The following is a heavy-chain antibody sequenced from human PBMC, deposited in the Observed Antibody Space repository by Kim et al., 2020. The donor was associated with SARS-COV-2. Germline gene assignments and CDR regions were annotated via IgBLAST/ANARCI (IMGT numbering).Heavy chain of an antibody. J-gene: IGHJ4*02. D-gene: IGHD4-17*01. CDR1: GFTVSSNY. Sequence: GGSLRLSCAASGFTVSSNYMSWVRQAPGKGLEWVSVIYSGGSTYYADSVKGRFTISRDNSKNTLYLQMNSLRAEDTAVYYCAREGDDYGDHHFDYWGQGTLVTVSS. V-gene: IGHV3-53*01. CDR2: IYSGGST. CDR3: AREGDDYGDHHFDY.